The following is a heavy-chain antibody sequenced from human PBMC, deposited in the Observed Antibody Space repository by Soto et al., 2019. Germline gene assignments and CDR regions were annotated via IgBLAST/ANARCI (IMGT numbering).Heavy chain of an antibody. Sequence: SETLSLTCTVSGGSISSSNWWSWVRQPPGKGLEWIGEIYHSGSTNYNPSLKSRVTISVGTSKNQFSLKLSSVTAADTAVYYCARHNSAYVNFDFWGQGTLVPSPQ. CDR2: IYHSGST. CDR3: ARHNSAYVNFDF. J-gene: IGHJ4*02. V-gene: IGHV4-4*02. D-gene: IGHD5-12*01. CDR1: GGSISSSNW.